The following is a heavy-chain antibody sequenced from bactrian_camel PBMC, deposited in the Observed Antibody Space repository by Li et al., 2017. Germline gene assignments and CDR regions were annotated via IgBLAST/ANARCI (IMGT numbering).Heavy chain of an antibody. CDR3: AAPDRYSDYELDS. V-gene: IGHV3S54*01. J-gene: IGHJ6*01. Sequence: VQLVESGGGSVQTGGSLRLSCVASGNRYNNKSMGWFRQAPGKEREGVAIIYTPGGTTDYAEAVKGRFTISRDNAKNTVHLQMNSLKSEDTALYYCAAPDRYSDYELDSWGQGTQVTVS. CDR1: GNRYNNKS. D-gene: IGHD4*01. CDR2: IYTPGGTT.